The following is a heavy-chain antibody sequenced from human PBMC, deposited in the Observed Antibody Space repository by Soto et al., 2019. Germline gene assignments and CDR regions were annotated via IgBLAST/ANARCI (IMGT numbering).Heavy chain of an antibody. CDR2: INHSGST. V-gene: IGHV4-34*01. CDR1: GGSFSGYY. CDR3: ARGKMITFGGVIVGDYYYGMDV. D-gene: IGHD3-16*02. Sequence: PSETLSLTCAVYGGSFSGYYWSWIRQPPGKGLEWIGEINHSGSTNYNPSLKSRVTISVDTSKNQFSLKLSSVTAADTAVYYCARGKMITFGGVIVGDYYYGMDVWGQGTTVTVSS. J-gene: IGHJ6*02.